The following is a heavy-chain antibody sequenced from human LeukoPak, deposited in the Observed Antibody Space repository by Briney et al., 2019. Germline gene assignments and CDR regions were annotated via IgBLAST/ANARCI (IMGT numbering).Heavy chain of an antibody. J-gene: IGHJ4*02. CDR3: ARDDGGNSDY. CDR2: ISSRSDYI. CDR1: GFTFSSYN. D-gene: IGHD4-23*01. V-gene: IGHV3-21*01. Sequence: PGGSLRLSCAASGFTFSSYNMSWVRQAPGKGLEWVSSISSRSDYIYYADSVKGRFTISRDNAKNSLYLQMNSLRAEDTAVYYCARDDGGNSDYWGQGTLVTVSS.